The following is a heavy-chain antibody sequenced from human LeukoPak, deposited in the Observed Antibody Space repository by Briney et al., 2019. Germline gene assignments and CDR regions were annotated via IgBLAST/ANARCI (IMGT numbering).Heavy chain of an antibody. J-gene: IGHJ5*02. V-gene: IGHV3-30*02. Sequence: PGGSLRLSCAASGFTLSNYGMHWVRQAPGKGLEWMAFIPHDGSNEHYVDSVKGRFTISRDNSKNTLYLQMNSLRAEDTAVYYCARLQFLEWSQRGPRHNWFDPWGQGTLVTVSS. CDR3: ARLQFLEWSQRGPRHNWFDP. CDR1: GFTLSNYG. CDR2: IPHDGSNE. D-gene: IGHD3-3*01.